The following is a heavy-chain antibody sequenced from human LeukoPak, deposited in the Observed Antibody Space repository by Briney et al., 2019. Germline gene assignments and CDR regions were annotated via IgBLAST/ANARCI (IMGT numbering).Heavy chain of an antibody. CDR1: GFTFSDYY. Sequence: GGSPRLSCAASGFTFSDYYMSWIRQAPGKGLEWVSYISSSSYTNYADSVKGRFTISRDNAKNSLYLQMNSLRAEDTAVYYCAREVGRRIAAAFFDYWGQGTLVTVSS. CDR3: AREVGRRIAAAFFDY. CDR2: ISSSSYT. V-gene: IGHV3-11*06. D-gene: IGHD6-13*01. J-gene: IGHJ4*02.